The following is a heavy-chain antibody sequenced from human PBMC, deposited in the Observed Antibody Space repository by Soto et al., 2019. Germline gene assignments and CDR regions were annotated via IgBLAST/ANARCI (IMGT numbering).Heavy chain of an antibody. CDR3: ARGKPVPRRNTQKKVVPAASGAFDI. Sequence: QVQLQQWGAGLLKPSETLSLTCAVYGGSFSGYYWSWIRQPPGKGLEWIGEINHSGSTNYNPSLKRRVTISVDTSKNQFSLKLSSLTDADTAVYYCARGKPVPRRNTQKKVVPAASGAFDIWGQGTMVTVSS. J-gene: IGHJ3*02. CDR1: GGSFSGYY. CDR2: INHSGST. D-gene: IGHD2-2*01. V-gene: IGHV4-34*01.